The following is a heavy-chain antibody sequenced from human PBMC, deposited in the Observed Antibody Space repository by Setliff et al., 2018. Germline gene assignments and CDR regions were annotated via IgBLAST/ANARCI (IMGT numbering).Heavy chain of an antibody. CDR3: ARGRNVAARLLDS. CDR2: IKHTGIT. D-gene: IGHD6-6*01. CDR1: GGPFSGAS. Sequence: SETLSLTCTVSGGPFSGASIWSWIRQPPGKGLEWIGEIKHTGITNYNPSLKTRLNILVDTSKNQFSLKLSSVTAADTAVYYCARGRNVAARLLDSWGQGTLVTVSS. V-gene: IGHV4-34*01. J-gene: IGHJ4*02.